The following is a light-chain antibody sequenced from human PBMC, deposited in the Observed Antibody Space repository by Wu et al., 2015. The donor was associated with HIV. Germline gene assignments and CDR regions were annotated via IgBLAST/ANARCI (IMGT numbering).Light chain of an antibody. V-gene: IGKV1-5*03. Sequence: DIQMTQSPSTLSASLGDRVTITCRASQNITRWLAWYQQKPGKAPDLLIHKASTLKIGVPSRFSGSGSGTEFTLTISSLQPDDFATYYCHQYSSYSWTFGQGTKVEIK. CDR3: HQYSSYSWT. CDR1: QNITRW. J-gene: IGKJ1*01. CDR2: KAS.